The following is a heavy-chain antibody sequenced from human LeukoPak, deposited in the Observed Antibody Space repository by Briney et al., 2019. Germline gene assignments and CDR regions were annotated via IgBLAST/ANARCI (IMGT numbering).Heavy chain of an antibody. CDR1: GLTFSDHY. D-gene: IGHD5-12*01. Sequence: GGSLRLSCVASGLTFSDHYMSWIRQAPGKGLEWLSYIDRTGTGFYYTDSVKGRFIISRDNDRSTLFLQMNNLTAKDTAKYYCARGKRGFRDWGQGTLATVSS. CDR2: IDRTGTGF. CDR3: ARGKRGFRD. J-gene: IGHJ4*02. V-gene: IGHV3-11*01.